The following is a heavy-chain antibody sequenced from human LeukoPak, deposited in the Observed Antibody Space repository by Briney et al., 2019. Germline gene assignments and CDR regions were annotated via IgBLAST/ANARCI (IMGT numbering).Heavy chain of an antibody. Sequence: GGSLRLSCAASGFTVSSNDMSWVRQAPGKGLEWVSVIYSGGSTYYEDSVKGRFTISRDNSKNSLYLQMHSMRAEDTAVYYCWAGYYDSSGYFDYWGQGTLVTVSS. CDR3: WAGYYDSSGYFDY. CDR2: IYSGGST. D-gene: IGHD3-22*01. V-gene: IGHV3-53*01. J-gene: IGHJ4*02. CDR1: GFTVSSND.